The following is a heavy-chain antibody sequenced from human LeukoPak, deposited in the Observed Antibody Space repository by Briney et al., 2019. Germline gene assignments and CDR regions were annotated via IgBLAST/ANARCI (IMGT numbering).Heavy chain of an antibody. CDR2: ISGSGGST. Sequence: PGGSLRLSCAASGFTFSSYAMSWVRQAPGKGLEWVSAISGSGGSTYYADSVKGRFTISRDNSKNTLYLQMNSLRAEDTAVYYCAKDRAMVRGVIRGGPFDYWGQGTLVTVSS. CDR1: GFTFSSYA. D-gene: IGHD3-10*01. J-gene: IGHJ4*02. V-gene: IGHV3-23*01. CDR3: AKDRAMVRGVIRGGPFDY.